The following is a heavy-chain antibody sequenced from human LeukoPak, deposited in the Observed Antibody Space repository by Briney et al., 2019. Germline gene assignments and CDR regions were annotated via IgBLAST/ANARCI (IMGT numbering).Heavy chain of an antibody. J-gene: IGHJ4*02. Sequence: ASVKVSCKASGYTFTSYGISWVRQAPGQGLEWMGWISAYNGNTDYAQKLQGRVTMTTDTSTSTAYMELRSLRSDDTAVYYCARGSPPRRNYDSRGYYSYYFDYWGQGTLVTVSS. CDR1: GYTFTSYG. CDR2: ISAYNGNT. D-gene: IGHD3-22*01. CDR3: ARGSPPRRNYDSRGYYSYYFDY. V-gene: IGHV1-18*01.